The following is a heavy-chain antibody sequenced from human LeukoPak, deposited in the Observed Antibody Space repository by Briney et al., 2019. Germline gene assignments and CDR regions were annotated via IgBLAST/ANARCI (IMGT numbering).Heavy chain of an antibody. D-gene: IGHD5-12*01. Sequence: QAPGXXXXXXXXINPNSGGTNYAQKFQGRVTITRDTSISTAYMELSRLRSDDTAVYYCARGQGPIVAGHEDVWGQGTLVTVSS. V-gene: IGHV1-2*02. CDR2: INPNSGGT. J-gene: IGHJ4*02. CDR3: ARGQGPIVAGHEDV.